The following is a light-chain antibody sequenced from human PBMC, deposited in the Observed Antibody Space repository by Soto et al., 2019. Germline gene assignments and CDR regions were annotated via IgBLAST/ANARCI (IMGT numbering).Light chain of an antibody. Sequence: EIVMTQSPATLPVSPGERATLSCRASQSVSSSIVWYQQKPGQAPRLLIYRASTRATGIPARFSASGSETEFTLTISSLQSESFAVYYCQQYHDWWTFGQGTKVDIK. J-gene: IGKJ1*01. CDR2: RAS. V-gene: IGKV3-15*01. CDR1: QSVSSS. CDR3: QQYHDWWT.